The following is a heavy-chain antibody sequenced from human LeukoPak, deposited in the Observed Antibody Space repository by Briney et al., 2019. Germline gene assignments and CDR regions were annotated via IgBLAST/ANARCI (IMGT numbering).Heavy chain of an antibody. CDR3: TTRILH. CDR2: VKSKTAEGTP. CDR1: GFTFCNAR. D-gene: IGHD2/OR15-2a*01. V-gene: IGHV3-15*01. J-gene: IGHJ4*02. Sequence: GYLRSSSAASGFTFCNARMNWLRHAQGNGLKWVGRVKSKTAEGTPDYAAPVKDRFTSSSYESKNTLNLQMSSLKTEDTAVHYCTTRILHWGQGTLVTVSS.